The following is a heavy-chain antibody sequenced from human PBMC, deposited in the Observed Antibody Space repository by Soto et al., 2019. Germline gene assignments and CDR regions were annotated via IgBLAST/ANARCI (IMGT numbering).Heavy chain of an antibody. D-gene: IGHD3-22*01. CDR2: IWYDGSNK. J-gene: IGHJ3*02. Sequence: HPGGSLRLSCAASGFTFSSDWMHWVRQAPGKGLEWVAVIWYDGSNKYYADSVKGRFTISRDNSKNTLYLQMNSLRAEDTAVYYCARDPAGITMIENAFDIWGQGTMVTVSS. CDR1: GFTFSSDW. CDR3: ARDPAGITMIENAFDI. V-gene: IGHV3-33*08.